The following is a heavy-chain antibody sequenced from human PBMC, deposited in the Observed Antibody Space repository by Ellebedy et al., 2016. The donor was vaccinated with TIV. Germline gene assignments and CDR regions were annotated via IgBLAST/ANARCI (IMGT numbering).Heavy chain of an antibody. D-gene: IGHD3-3*01. V-gene: IGHV3-23*01. CDR2: LSGSGDST. J-gene: IGHJ6*03. Sequence: GESLKISXAASGFTFRSYAMSWVRQTPGKGLEWVSALSGSGDSTYYADSVKGRFTISRDNSKNTLYLQMNSLRAEDTAVYYCARGITIFGVVIYYYYMDVWGKGTTVTVSS. CDR3: ARGITIFGVVIYYYYMDV. CDR1: GFTFRSYA.